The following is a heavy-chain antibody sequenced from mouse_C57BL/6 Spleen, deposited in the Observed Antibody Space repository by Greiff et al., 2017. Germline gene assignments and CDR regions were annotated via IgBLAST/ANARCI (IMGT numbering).Heavy chain of an antibody. J-gene: IGHJ4*01. V-gene: IGHV1-72*01. CDR1: GYTFTSYW. CDR2: IDPNSGGT. Sequence: QVQLQQPGAELVQPGASVKLSCKASGYTFTSYWMHWVKQRPGRGLEWIGRIDPNSGGTKSNEKFKSKATLTVDKPSSTAYMQLSSLTSEDSAVYYCSRGAIVTLYAMDYWGQGTSVTVSS. CDR3: SRGAIVTLYAMDY. D-gene: IGHD2-5*01.